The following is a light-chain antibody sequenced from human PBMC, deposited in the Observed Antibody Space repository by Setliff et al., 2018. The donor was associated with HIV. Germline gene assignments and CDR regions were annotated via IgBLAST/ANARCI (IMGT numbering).Light chain of an antibody. CDR1: RSDVGGYNY. V-gene: IGLV2-14*01. CDR3: SSYTTSTTFV. CDR2: DVS. Sequence: QSALTQPASVSGSPGRSITISCTGTRSDVGGYNYVSWYQQHPGKAPKLMIYDVSERPSGVSNRFSGSESGNTASLTISGLQAEDEADYYCSSYTTSTTFVFGTGTKVTVL. J-gene: IGLJ1*01.